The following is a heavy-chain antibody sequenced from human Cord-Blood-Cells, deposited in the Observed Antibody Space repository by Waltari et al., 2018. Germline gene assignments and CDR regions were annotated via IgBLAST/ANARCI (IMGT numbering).Heavy chain of an antibody. D-gene: IGHD1-7*01. CDR2: TYYRSKWYN. CDR3: AREGGPYNWNYFYFDY. V-gene: IGHV6-1*01. J-gene: IGHJ4*02. Sequence: QVQLQQSGPGLVKPSQPLSLTCAISGDSVPSNSAAWHWLRQSPSRGLEWLGRTYYRSKWYNDYAVSVKSRITINPDTSKNQFSLQLNSVTPEDTAVYYCAREGGPYNWNYFYFDYWGQGTLVTVSS. CDR1: GDSVPSNSAA.